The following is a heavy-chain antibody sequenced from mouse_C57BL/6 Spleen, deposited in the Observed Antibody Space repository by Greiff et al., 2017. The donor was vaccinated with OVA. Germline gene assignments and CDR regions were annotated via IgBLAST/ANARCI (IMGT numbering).Heavy chain of an antibody. Sequence: EVQVVESGPVLVKPGASVKMSCKASGYTFTDYYMNWVKQSHGKSLEWIGVINPYNGGTSYNQKFKGKATLTVDKSSSTAYMELNSLTSEDSAVYYCARYRSYEGFDYWGQGTTLTVSS. V-gene: IGHV1-19*01. D-gene: IGHD1-1*01. J-gene: IGHJ2*01. CDR1: GYTFTDYY. CDR2: INPYNGGT. CDR3: ARYRSYEGFDY.